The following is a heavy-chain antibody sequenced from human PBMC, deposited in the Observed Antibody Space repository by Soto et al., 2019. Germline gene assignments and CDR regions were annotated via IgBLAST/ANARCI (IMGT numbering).Heavy chain of an antibody. V-gene: IGHV3-53*01. Sequence: GGSLRLSCAASGFTVSSNYMSWVRQAPGEGLEWVSVIYSGGSTYYADSVKGRFTISRDNAKNTLYLQMNSLRAEDTAVYYCVRGEGGWENYWGQGTLVTVSS. CDR1: GFTVSSNY. CDR3: VRGEGGWENY. CDR2: IYSGGST. J-gene: IGHJ4*02. D-gene: IGHD6-19*01.